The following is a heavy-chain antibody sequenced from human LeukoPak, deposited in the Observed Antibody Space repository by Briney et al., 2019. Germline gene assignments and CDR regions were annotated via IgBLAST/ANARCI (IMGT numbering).Heavy chain of an antibody. CDR1: GFTFTSYG. CDR3: ARKGMGSPLDF. V-gene: IGHV1-18*04. D-gene: IGHD3-10*01. Sequence: ASVKVSCKTSGFTFTSYGISWMRQAPGQGLEWMAWISANNGDTHYAQRLQGRVTLTTDTSTGTAYTEVRSLRSDDTAVYYCARKGMGSPLDFWGQGTLVTVSS. CDR2: ISANNGDT. J-gene: IGHJ4*02.